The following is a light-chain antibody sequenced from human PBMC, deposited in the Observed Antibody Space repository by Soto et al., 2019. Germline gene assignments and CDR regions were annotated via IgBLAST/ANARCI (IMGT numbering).Light chain of an antibody. CDR1: QTVDNNY. J-gene: IGKJ1*01. CDR3: QHFVNSITWT. CDR2: GAS. V-gene: IGKV3-20*01. Sequence: IPWARSPVPLSLSPGEISILSCRASQTVDNNYLAWWQQKPGEAPRLLIYGASRRAPGIADRFCGGGCGAEFSLTISRLEPEDFVVYYCQHFVNSITWTFGQGTKVDIK.